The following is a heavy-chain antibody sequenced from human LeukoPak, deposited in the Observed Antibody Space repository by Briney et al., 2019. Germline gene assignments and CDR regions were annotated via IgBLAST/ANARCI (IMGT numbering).Heavy chain of an antibody. V-gene: IGHV1-24*01. D-gene: IGHD6-19*01. CDR3: ATSIVEQWLVSRDAFDI. Sequence: ASVKVSCKVSGYTLTELSMHWVRQAPGKGLEWMGGFDPEDGETIYAQKFQGRVTMTEDTSTDTAYMELSSLRSEDTAVYYCATSIVEQWLVSRDAFDIWGQGTMVTVSS. CDR2: FDPEDGET. J-gene: IGHJ3*02. CDR1: GYTLTELS.